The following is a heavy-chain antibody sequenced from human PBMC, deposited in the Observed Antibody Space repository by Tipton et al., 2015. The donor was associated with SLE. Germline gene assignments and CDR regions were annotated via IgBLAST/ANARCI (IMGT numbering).Heavy chain of an antibody. Sequence: QVQLVQSGGGVVQPGRSLRLSCAASGFTFSSYAMHWVRQAPGKGLEWVAVISYDGSNKYYADSVKGRFTISRDNSKNTLYLQMNSLRAEDTAVYYCARVDEYSSPPGSQGTLVTVSS. CDR2: ISYDGSNK. CDR1: GFTFSSYA. CDR3: ARVDEYSSPP. D-gene: IGHD6-6*01. J-gene: IGHJ5*02. V-gene: IGHV3-30-3*01.